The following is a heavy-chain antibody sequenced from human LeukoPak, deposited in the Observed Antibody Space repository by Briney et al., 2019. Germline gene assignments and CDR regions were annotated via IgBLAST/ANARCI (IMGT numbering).Heavy chain of an antibody. CDR3: ARDRSGSGSYYVTLDY. CDR2: ISHDGSDK. J-gene: IGHJ4*02. D-gene: IGHD1-26*01. V-gene: IGHV3-30-3*01. Sequence: GRSLRLSCAASGSTFSGYPTHWVRQTPGKGLEWVAVISHDGSDKHYADPVKGRFTISRDNSKNTLYLQMNSLRAEDTAVYYCARDRSGSGSYYVTLDYWGQGTLVTVSS. CDR1: GSTFSGYP.